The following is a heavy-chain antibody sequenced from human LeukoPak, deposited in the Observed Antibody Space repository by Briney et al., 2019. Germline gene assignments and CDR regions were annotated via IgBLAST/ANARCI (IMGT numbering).Heavy chain of an antibody. Sequence: GGSLRLSCAASGFTFSDHYMDWVRQAPGKGLEWVGRSRNKANSYTTEYAASVKGRFILSRDESKNSLYLQMSSLDTEDTAVYYCARELVLRLGELSLLNYFDYWGQGTLVTVSS. CDR1: GFTFSDHY. V-gene: IGHV3-72*01. D-gene: IGHD3-16*02. CDR2: SRNKANSYTT. J-gene: IGHJ4*02. CDR3: ARELVLRLGELSLLNYFDY.